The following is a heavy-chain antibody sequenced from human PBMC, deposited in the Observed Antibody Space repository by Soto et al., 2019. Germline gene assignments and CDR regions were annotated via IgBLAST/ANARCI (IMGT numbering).Heavy chain of an antibody. J-gene: IGHJ4*02. D-gene: IGHD1-26*01. Sequence: KPGGSLRLSCAASGFTLTTYTMNWVRQAPGMGLEWVSSINGRGNYKYYTDSVEGRFTISRDNAQNSLYLQMNSLSAEDTAVYYCAREDGVVGATSAFDYWGQGTLVTVSS. CDR1: GFTLTTYT. CDR3: AREDGVVGATSAFDY. CDR2: INGRGNYK. V-gene: IGHV3-21*01.